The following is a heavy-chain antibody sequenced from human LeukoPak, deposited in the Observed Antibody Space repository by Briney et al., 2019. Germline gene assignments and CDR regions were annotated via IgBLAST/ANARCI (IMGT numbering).Heavy chain of an antibody. J-gene: IGHJ4*02. CDR3: TTDLAVRGEI. Sequence: PGGSLRLSCAASGFTFDDYAMHWVRQAPGKGLEWVGRIKAKAHGGTIEYAAPVKGRFTISRDDSKNTLYLQMNSLKTEDTAVYYCTTDLAVRGEIWGQGTLVTVSS. CDR1: GFTFDDYA. D-gene: IGHD3-10*01. CDR2: IKAKAHGGTI. V-gene: IGHV3-15*01.